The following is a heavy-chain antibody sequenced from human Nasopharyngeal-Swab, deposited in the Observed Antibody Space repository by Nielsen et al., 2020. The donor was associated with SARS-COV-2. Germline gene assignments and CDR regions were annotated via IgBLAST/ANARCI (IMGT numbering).Heavy chain of an antibody. V-gene: IGHV3-74*01. CDR3: ARGPLGGYCSSTSCYSGAFDI. J-gene: IGHJ3*02. Sequence: GESLKISCAASGFTFSSYWMHWVRQAPGKGLVWVSRINSDGSSTSYADSVKGRFTISRDNAKNTPYLQMNSLRAEDTAVYYCARGPLGGYCSSTSCYSGAFDIWGQGTMVTVSS. D-gene: IGHD2-2*01. CDR1: GFTFSSYW. CDR2: INSDGSST.